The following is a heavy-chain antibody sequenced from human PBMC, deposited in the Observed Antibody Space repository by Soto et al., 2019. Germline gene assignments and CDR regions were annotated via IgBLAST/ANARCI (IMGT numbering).Heavy chain of an antibody. CDR1: GYSFTSYW. V-gene: IGHV5-10-1*01. J-gene: IGHJ3*02. Sequence: GESLKISCKGSGYSFTSYWISWVRQMPGKGLEWMGRIDPSDSYTNYSPSFQGHVTISADKSISTAYLQWSSLKASDTAMYYCARRRYSSSWYLGAFDIWGQGTMVTVSS. CDR2: IDPSDSYT. CDR3: ARRRYSSSWYLGAFDI. D-gene: IGHD6-13*01.